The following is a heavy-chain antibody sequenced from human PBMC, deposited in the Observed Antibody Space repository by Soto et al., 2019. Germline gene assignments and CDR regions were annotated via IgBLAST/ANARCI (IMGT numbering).Heavy chain of an antibody. V-gene: IGHV1-8*02. CDR3: ARGHGVSEDAFDM. J-gene: IGHJ3*02. CDR2: MNPDSGNT. D-gene: IGHD3-10*01. CDR1: GYSFTSYD. Sequence: ASGKGCSKAFGYSFTSYDIQWVRQATGQGLEWMGWMNPDSGNTGYAKKFQGRVTMTRNTYISTAYMELSSLRSEETAVYYCARGHGVSEDAFDMWGQGTMVTVSS.